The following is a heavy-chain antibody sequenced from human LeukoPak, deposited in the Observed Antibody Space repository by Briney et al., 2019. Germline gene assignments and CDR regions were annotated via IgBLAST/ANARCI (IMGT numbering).Heavy chain of an antibody. CDR3: ARSGRRNYYYYMDV. CDR2: ISGSGGST. Sequence: GSLRLSFAASGLPSSGYAMSWVRQAPGKGLEWVSGISGSGGSTYYADSVKGRFTISRDNSKNTLYLQMNCLRAEDTAVYYCARSGRRNYYYYMDVWGKGTTVTVSS. J-gene: IGHJ6*03. V-gene: IGHV3-23*01. D-gene: IGHD3-10*01. CDR1: GLPSSGYA.